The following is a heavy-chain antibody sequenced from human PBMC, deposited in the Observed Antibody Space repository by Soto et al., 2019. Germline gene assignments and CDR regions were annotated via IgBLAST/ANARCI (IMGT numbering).Heavy chain of an antibody. V-gene: IGHV3-48*01. D-gene: IGHD1-26*01. Sequence: GGSLRLSCAASGFTFSSYSMNWVRQAPGKGLEWVSYISSSSSTIYYADSVKGRFTISRDNAKNSLYLQMNSLRAEDTAVYYCAREGGSVYYYYYMDVWGKGTTVTVSS. J-gene: IGHJ6*03. CDR2: ISSSSSTI. CDR1: GFTFSSYS. CDR3: AREGGSVYYYYYMDV.